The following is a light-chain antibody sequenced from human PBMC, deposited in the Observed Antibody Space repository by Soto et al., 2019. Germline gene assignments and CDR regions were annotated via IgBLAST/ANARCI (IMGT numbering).Light chain of an antibody. CDR2: DAS. J-gene: IGKJ3*01. Sequence: EIVLTQSPATLSLSPGERATLSCRASQSVSSYLDWYQQKPGQAPRLLIYDASNRATGIPARLSGSGSGTDFTLTSISLEPEDFAVYYCQQRSNWPPSTFGPGTKVDI. V-gene: IGKV3-11*01. CDR1: QSVSSY. CDR3: QQRSNWPPST.